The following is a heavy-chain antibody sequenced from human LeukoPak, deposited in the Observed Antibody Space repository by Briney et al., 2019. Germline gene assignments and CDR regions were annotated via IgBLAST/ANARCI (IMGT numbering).Heavy chain of an antibody. V-gene: IGHV3-21*01. CDR3: ARDATGYYDILTGYLP. D-gene: IGHD3-9*01. Sequence: GGSLRLSCAASGFTFSSYSMNWVRQAPGKGLEWVSSISSSSSYIYYADSVKGRFAISRDNAKNSLYLQMNSLRAEDTAVYYCARDATGYYDILTGYLPWGQGTLVTVSS. CDR1: GFTFSSYS. J-gene: IGHJ5*02. CDR2: ISSSSSYI.